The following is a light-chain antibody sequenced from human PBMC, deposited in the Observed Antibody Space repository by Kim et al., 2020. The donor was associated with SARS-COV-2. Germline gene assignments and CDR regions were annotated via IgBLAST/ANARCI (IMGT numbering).Light chain of an antibody. CDR2: DVS. J-gene: IGLJ2*01. Sequence: GQSITLSCTGTSSDISVYDCVSWYQQHPGEAPKLIIHDVSQRPSGVSSRFSGSKSGNTASLTIFGLQAEDEADYYCSSFTTSNTLVFGGGTQLTVL. V-gene: IGLV2-14*04. CDR3: SSFTTSNTLV. CDR1: SSDISVYDC.